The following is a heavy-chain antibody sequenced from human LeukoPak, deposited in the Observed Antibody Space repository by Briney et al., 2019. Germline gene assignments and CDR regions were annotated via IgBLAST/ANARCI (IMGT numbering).Heavy chain of an antibody. V-gene: IGHV3-21*03. Sequence: GGSLRLSCAASGFTFSSYAMNWVRQAPGKGLEWVSSISSSSTYIYYADSVKGRFTISRDNAKNSLYLQMNSLKTEDTAVYYCTTDPITMVRGGVYWGQGTLVTVSS. CDR3: TTDPITMVRGGVY. J-gene: IGHJ4*02. CDR2: ISSSSTYI. D-gene: IGHD3-10*01. CDR1: GFTFSSYA.